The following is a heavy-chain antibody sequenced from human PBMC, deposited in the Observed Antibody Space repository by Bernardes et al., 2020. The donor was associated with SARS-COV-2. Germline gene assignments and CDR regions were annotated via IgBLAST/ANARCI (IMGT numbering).Heavy chain of an antibody. Sequence: GGSLRLSCAVSGFTFSYTCMTWVRQAPGKGLEWVGRIKSKTDGWTTDYAAHVKGIFTISRDDSMNMLYLQMNSLKTEDTGLYYCTATGYWGQGTLVTVSS. D-gene: IGHD4-4*01. V-gene: IGHV3-15*01. CDR3: TATGY. J-gene: IGHJ4*02. CDR1: GFTFSYTC. CDR2: IKSKTDGWTT.